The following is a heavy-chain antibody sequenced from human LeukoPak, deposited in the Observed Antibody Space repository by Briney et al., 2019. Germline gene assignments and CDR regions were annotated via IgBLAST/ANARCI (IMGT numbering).Heavy chain of an antibody. Sequence: GASVKVSCKASGFTFTSSAMQWVRQARGQRLEWIGWIVVGSGNTNYAQKFQERVTITRDISTSTAYMELSSLRSEDTAVYYCAADRRGLGYCSGGSCYRYYYYYGMDVWGQGTTVTVSS. CDR1: GFTFTSSA. D-gene: IGHD2-15*01. J-gene: IGHJ6*02. V-gene: IGHV1-58*02. CDR2: IVVGSGNT. CDR3: AADRRGLGYCSGGSCYRYYYYYGMDV.